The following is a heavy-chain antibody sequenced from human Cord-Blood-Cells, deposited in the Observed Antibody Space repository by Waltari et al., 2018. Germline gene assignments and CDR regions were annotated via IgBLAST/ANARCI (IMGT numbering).Heavy chain of an antibody. V-gene: IGHV3-15*01. Sequence: EVQLVESGGGLVKPGGSLRLSCAASGFTLSNAWMSWVRQAPGKGLEWVGRIKSKTDGGTTDYAAPVKGRFTISRDDSKNTLYLQMNSLKTEDTAVYYCTTMAVATISPDYWGQGTLVTVSS. CDR3: TTMAVATISPDY. CDR1: GFTLSNAW. J-gene: IGHJ4*02. CDR2: IKSKTDGGTT. D-gene: IGHD5-12*01.